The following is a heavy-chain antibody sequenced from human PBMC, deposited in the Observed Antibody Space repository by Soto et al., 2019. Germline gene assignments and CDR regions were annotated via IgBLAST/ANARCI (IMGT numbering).Heavy chain of an antibody. CDR2: IYYSENT. D-gene: IGHD4-17*01. V-gene: IGHV4-39*01. J-gene: IGHJ3*02. Sequence: SETLSLTCTVSGGSISSSSNHWGWIRQPPGKGLEWIGSIYYSENTYYNPSLKSRVTISVDTSKNQFSLRLSSVTAADTAVYYCARHTHGGDAFDIWGQGTMVTVSS. CDR3: ARHTHGGDAFDI. CDR1: GGSISSSSNH.